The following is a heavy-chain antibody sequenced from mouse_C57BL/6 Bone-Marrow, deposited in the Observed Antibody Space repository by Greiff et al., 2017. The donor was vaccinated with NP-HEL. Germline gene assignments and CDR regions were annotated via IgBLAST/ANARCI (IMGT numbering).Heavy chain of an antibody. CDR2: ISDGGSYT. D-gene: IGHD3-1*01. CDR3: SRGDTRWFAY. Sequence: EVHLVESGGGLVKPGGSLKLSCAASGFTFSSYAMSWVRQTPEKRLEWVATISDGGSYTYYTDNVKGRFTISRDNAKNNLYLQMSHLKSEDTAMYYCSRGDTRWFAYWGQGTLVTVSA. J-gene: IGHJ3*01. CDR1: GFTFSSYA. V-gene: IGHV5-4*01.